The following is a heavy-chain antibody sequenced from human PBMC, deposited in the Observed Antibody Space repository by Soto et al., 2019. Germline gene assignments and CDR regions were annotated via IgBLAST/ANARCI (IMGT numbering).Heavy chain of an antibody. CDR3: ARHPSDFWFDP. CDR2: IYYSGST. J-gene: IGHJ5*02. Sequence: QLQLQESGPGLVKPSEILSLTYTDSGGSVSSSSYFWGLIRQPPGKGLEWIGSIYYSGSTYYNPSLKSRVTVSVDSSKNQFSLKLSSVTAADTAVYYCARHPSDFWFDPWGQGTLVTVSS. V-gene: IGHV4-39*01. D-gene: IGHD2-21*02. CDR1: GGSVSSSSYF.